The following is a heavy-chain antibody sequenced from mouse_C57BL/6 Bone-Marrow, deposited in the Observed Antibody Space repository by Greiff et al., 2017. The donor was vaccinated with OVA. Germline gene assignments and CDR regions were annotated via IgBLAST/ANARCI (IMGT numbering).Heavy chain of an antibody. J-gene: IGHJ1*03. Sequence: EVKLVESGAELVRPGSSVKMSCKTSGYTFTSYGINWVKQRPGQGLEWIGYIYIGNGYTEYNEKFKGKATLTSDTSSSTAYMQLSSLTSEDSAIYVCARGKRPYWYFDVWGTGTTVTVSS. V-gene: IGHV1-58*01. CDR3: ARGKRPYWYFDV. CDR2: IYIGNGYT. CDR1: GYTFTSYG.